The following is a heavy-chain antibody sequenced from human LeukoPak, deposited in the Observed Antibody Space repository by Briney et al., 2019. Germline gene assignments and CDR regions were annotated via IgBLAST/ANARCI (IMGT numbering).Heavy chain of an antibody. J-gene: IGHJ4*02. D-gene: IGHD2-15*01. Sequence: SETLSLTCTVSGGSISSGDYYWSWIRQPPGKGLEWIGYIYYSGSTYYNPSLKSRVTISVDTSKNQFSLKLSSVTAADTAVYYCARERREDIRGPPDGSFDCWGQGTLVTVSS. CDR3: ARERREDIRGPPDGSFDC. CDR1: GGSISSGDYY. V-gene: IGHV4-30-4*08. CDR2: IYYSGST.